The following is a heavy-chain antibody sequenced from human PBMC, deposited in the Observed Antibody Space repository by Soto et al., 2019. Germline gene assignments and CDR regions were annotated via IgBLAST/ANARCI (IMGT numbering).Heavy chain of an antibody. CDR1: NVSINSRPYY. D-gene: IGHD3-16*02. V-gene: IGHV4-39*01. CDR3: ARLIVRGPDSVFDY. J-gene: IGHJ4*02. CDR2: IYYTGTS. Sequence: QRQLQESGPGLVKPSETLSLSCTVSNVSINSRPYYWAWLRQPPGKVLEWVGSIYYTGTSDYNPSLKSVITMSVDTPKNPYSLNRASVTADDTAVYFCARLIVRGPDSVFDYWGLGTRVTVSS.